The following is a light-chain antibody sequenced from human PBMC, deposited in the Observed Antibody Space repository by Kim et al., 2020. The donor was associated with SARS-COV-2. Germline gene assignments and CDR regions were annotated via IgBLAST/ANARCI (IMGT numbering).Light chain of an antibody. CDR3: SSYTSSSMHV. V-gene: IGLV2-14*03. CDR2: DVS. CDR1: SSDVGGYNY. J-gene: IGLJ2*01. Sequence: QSVLTQPASVSGSPGQTITISCTGTSSDVGGYNYVPWYQQHPGKAPKLMIYDVSNRPSGVANRFSGSKSGNTASLTISGLQAEDEADYYCSSYTSSSMHVFGRGTQVTVL.